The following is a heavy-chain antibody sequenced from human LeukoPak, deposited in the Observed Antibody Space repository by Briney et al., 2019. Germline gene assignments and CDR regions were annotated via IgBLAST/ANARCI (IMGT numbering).Heavy chain of an antibody. CDR2: IYSSGST. CDR1: GGSISSYY. J-gene: IGHJ1*01. CDR3: ARSGGLYTSTWYFHH. Sequence: SETLSLTCTVSGGSISSYYWSWIRQPAGKGLEWIGRIYSSGSTNYNPSFQSRVTMSLDTSKSQFSLKLSSVTAADTAVYYCARSGGLYTSTWYFHHWGQGTLVTVSS. V-gene: IGHV4-4*07. D-gene: IGHD6-13*01.